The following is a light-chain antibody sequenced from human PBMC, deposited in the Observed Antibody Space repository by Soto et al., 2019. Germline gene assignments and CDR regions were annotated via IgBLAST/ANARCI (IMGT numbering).Light chain of an antibody. CDR2: WAS. Sequence: DMVMTQSPDSLAVSLGERATINCKSSQSVLYSSNNKNYLAWYQQKPGQPPKLLIYWASTRESGVPDRFSGSGSGTDLTLTISSLQAEDVAVYYYQQYYTTPLTFGGGTNVEIK. V-gene: IGKV4-1*01. CDR1: QSVLYSSNNKNY. J-gene: IGKJ4*01. CDR3: QQYYTTPLT.